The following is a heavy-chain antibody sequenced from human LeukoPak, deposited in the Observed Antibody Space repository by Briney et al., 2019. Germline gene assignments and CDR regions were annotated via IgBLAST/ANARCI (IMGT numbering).Heavy chain of an antibody. V-gene: IGHV3-21*01. D-gene: IGHD2-15*01. Sequence: GRSLRLSCAASGFTFSSYGMYWVRQAPGKGLEWVSSISSSSSYIYYADSVKGRFTISRDNAKNSLYLQMNSLRAEDTAVYYCARGVAYYYYMDVWGKGTTVTVSS. J-gene: IGHJ6*03. CDR3: ARGVAYYYYMDV. CDR1: GFTFSSYG. CDR2: ISSSSSYI.